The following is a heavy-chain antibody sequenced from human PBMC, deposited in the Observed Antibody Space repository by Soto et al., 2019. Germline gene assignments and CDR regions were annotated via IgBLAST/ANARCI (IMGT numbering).Heavy chain of an antibody. CDR1: GFTFSSYP. CDR3: VKDSSNSGDRLWFYY. J-gene: IGHJ4*02. Sequence: DVQVVESGGDLVQPGGSLRLSCSASGFTFSSYPMHWVRLAPGKGLEYVSGIDSNGAATYYGDSVKGRFIVSRDNSKNTLNLQMSTLTSEDTAVYYCVKDSSNSGDRLWFYYWGQGTLVTVSS. D-gene: IGHD3-10*01. V-gene: IGHV3-64D*06. CDR2: IDSNGAAT.